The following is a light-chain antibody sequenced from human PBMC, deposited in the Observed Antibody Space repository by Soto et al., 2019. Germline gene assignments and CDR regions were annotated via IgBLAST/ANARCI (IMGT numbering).Light chain of an antibody. J-gene: IGLJ1*01. Sequence: QSVLTQPASVSGSPGQSITISCTGTSSDVGSYNLVSWYQQHPGEAPKLMIYEVSKRPSGVSNRFSGSKSGNTASLTIFGLQAEDEADYYCCSYAGSSTDYVFGTGTKLTVL. CDR3: CSYAGSSTDYV. CDR2: EVS. V-gene: IGLV2-23*02. CDR1: SSDVGSYNL.